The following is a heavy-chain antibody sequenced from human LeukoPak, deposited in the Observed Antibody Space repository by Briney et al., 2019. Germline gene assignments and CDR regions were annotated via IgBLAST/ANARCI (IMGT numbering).Heavy chain of an antibody. CDR3: TTDQDTAMAQPFDY. J-gene: IGHJ4*02. V-gene: IGHV3-73*01. CDR2: IRSKANSYAT. D-gene: IGHD5-18*01. CDR1: GFTFSGSA. Sequence: GGSLRLSCPASGFTFSGSAMHWVRQASGKGLEWVGRIRSKANSYATAYAASVKGRFTISRDDSKNTAYLQMNSLKTEDTAVYYCTTDQDTAMAQPFDYWGQGTLVTVSS.